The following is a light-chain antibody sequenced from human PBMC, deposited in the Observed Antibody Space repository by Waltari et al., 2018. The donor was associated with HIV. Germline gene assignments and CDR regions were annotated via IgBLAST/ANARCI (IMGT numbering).Light chain of an antibody. J-gene: IGLJ1*01. Sequence: QSVLTQPPSESGTPGQRVTISCSGSSSNIGSNSVNWYQQLPGTAPKVLMFNNKQRPSGVPDRFSGPKSGTSASLAISGLQSDDEADYYCAAWDDSLKGYVFGTGTGVTIL. CDR1: SSNIGSNS. CDR3: AAWDDSLKGYV. V-gene: IGLV1-44*01. CDR2: NNK.